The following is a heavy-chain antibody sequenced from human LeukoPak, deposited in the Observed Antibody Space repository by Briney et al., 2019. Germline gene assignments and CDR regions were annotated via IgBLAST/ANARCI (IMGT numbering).Heavy chain of an antibody. J-gene: IGHJ4*02. V-gene: IGHV3-48*02. CDR2: MSSNSRTI. CDR1: GFTFSTYS. D-gene: IGHD3-10*02. CDR3: ARLVYGELSSYDY. Sequence: GGSLRLSCAASGFTFSTYSMNWVRQAPGKGLEWVSFMSSNSRTIEYADSVKGRFTISRDNAKNSLYLQMNSLRDEDTAVYYCARLVYGELSSYDYWGQGTLVTVSS.